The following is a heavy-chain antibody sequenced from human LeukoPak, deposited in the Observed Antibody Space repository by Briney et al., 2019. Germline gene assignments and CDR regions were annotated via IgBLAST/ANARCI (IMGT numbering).Heavy chain of an antibody. CDR2: IIPIFGTA. CDR3: ARVSGSRSCNGASFDY. J-gene: IGHJ4*02. Sequence: SVKVSCKASGGTFSSYAISWVRQAPGQGLEWMGGIIPIFGTANYAQKFQGRVTITADESTSTAYMELSSLRSEDTAVYYCARVSGSRSCNGASFDYWGQGTLVTVSS. D-gene: IGHD3-10*01. CDR1: GGTFSSYA. V-gene: IGHV1-69*01.